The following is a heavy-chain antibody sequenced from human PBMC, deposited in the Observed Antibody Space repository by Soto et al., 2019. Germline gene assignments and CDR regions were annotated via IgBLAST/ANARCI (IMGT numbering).Heavy chain of an antibody. CDR2: ISAYNGNT. Sequence: QVQLVQSGAEVKEPGASVKVSCKTSGYTFTTYSISWVRQAPGQGLEWMGWISAYNGNTNYAQKFQGRVTMTTDTSTTTAYMELRRLRSDDTSVFYCARDQRPTTGTEYYFDYWGQGTLVTVSS. J-gene: IGHJ4*02. CDR1: GYTFTTYS. V-gene: IGHV1-18*01. D-gene: IGHD4-4*01. CDR3: ARDQRPTTGTEYYFDY.